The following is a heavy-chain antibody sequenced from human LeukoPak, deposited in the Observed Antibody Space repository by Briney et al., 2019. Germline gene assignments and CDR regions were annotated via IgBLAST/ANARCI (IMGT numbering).Heavy chain of an antibody. J-gene: IGHJ3*02. V-gene: IGHV3-30*18. CDR2: ISYDGSNK. D-gene: IGHD3-3*01. CDR1: GFTFSNYG. Sequence: PGGSLRLSCAASGFTFSNYGMHRVRQAPGKGLEWVAVISYDGSNKYYADSVKGRFTISRDNSKNTLYLQMNSLRAEDTAVYYCAKDVDTFYDLSHDFDIWGQGTMVTVSS. CDR3: AKDVDTFYDLSHDFDI.